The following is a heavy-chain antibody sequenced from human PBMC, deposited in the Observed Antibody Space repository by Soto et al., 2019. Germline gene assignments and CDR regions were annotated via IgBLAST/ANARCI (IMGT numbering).Heavy chain of an antibody. Sequence: QVQLVESGGGVVQPGRSLRLSCAASGFTFSSYGMHWVRKAPGKGLEWVAVISYDGSNKYYADSVKGRFTISRDNSKNTLYLQMNSLRAEDTAVYYCAKDGRGPYSSSWYDWFDPWGQGTLVTVSS. CDR3: AKDGRGPYSSSWYDWFDP. CDR2: ISYDGSNK. V-gene: IGHV3-30*18. CDR1: GFTFSSYG. D-gene: IGHD6-13*01. J-gene: IGHJ5*02.